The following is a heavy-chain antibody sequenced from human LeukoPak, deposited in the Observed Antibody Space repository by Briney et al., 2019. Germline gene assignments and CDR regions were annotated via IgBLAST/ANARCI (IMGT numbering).Heavy chain of an antibody. CDR1: GGSISSSSYY. CDR3: ARTSIAARGWFDP. D-gene: IGHD6-6*01. CDR2: IYYSGST. V-gene: IGHV4-39*01. Sequence: SETLSLTCTVSGGSISSSSYYWGWIRQPPGKGLEWIGSIYYSGSTYYNPSLKSRVTISVDTSKNQFSLKLSSVTAADTAVYYCARTSIAARGWFDPWGQGTLVTVSS. J-gene: IGHJ5*02.